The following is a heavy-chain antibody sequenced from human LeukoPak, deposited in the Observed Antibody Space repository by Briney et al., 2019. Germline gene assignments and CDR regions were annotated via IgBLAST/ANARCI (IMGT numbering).Heavy chain of an antibody. D-gene: IGHD1-26*01. J-gene: IGHJ4*02. CDR3: ASSLGAYRKIDY. Sequence: GGSPRLSCAASGFTFSNYAMSWVRQTPGKGLEWVSAISGSSGNTHYADSVKGRFTISRDNSKNTLYLQMSSLRAEDTAVYYCASSLGAYRKIDYWGQGTLVTVSS. V-gene: IGHV3-23*01. CDR1: GFTFSNYA. CDR2: ISGSSGNT.